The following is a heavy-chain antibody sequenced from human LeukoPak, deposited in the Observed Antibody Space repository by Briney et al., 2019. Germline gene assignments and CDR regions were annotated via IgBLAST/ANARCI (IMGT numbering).Heavy chain of an antibody. V-gene: IGHV4-4*07. D-gene: IGHD1-1*01. J-gene: IGHJ4*02. CDR1: GGSLSRYY. CDR3: ARDRGTWNDDGFDY. CDR2: IYISVST. Sequence: PSETLSLTRTVSGGSLSRYYWSWIRPPAGKRLECIGRIYISVSTNYNPSLKSRVTMSVDTSKNQFSLKLSSVTAADTAVYYCARDRGTWNDDGFDYWGQGTLVTVSS.